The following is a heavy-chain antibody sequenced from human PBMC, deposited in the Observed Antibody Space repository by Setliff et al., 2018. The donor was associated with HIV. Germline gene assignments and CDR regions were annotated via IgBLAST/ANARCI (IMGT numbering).Heavy chain of an antibody. J-gene: IGHJ3*02. CDR2: ISSDSSAI. D-gene: IGHD3-22*01. Sequence: GGSLRLSCTPSGFAFEDYSMYWVRQAPGKGLEWVSGISSDSSAIDYADSVKGRFTISRDNAKNSLYLQMNSLRAEDTAVYYCTRSMNYDTSGWSFDAFDIWGQGTMVTV. CDR1: GFAFEDYS. CDR3: TRSMNYDTSGWSFDAFDI. V-gene: IGHV3-48*01.